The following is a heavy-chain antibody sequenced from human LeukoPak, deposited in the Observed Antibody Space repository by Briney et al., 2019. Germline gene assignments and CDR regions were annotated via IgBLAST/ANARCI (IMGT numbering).Heavy chain of an antibody. D-gene: IGHD3-10*01. CDR2: ISGSGGST. CDR3: AKVDSYYYGSGSYERY. CDR1: GFTFSSYA. V-gene: IGHV3-23*01. J-gene: IGHJ4*02. Sequence: GGSLRLSCAASGFTFSSYAMSWVRQAPGKGLEWVSAISGSGGSTYYADSVKGRFTSSRDNSKNTLYLQMNSLRAEDTAVYYCAKVDSYYYGSGSYERYWGQGTLVTVSS.